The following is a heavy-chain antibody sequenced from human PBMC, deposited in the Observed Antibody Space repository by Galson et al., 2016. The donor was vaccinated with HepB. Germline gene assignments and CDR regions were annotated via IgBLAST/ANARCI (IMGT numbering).Heavy chain of an antibody. CDR1: GFTFSSYS. CDR2: LSSSSSYI. D-gene: IGHD1-26*01. J-gene: IGHJ4*02. CDR3: ARGDIVGAIFDY. V-gene: IGHV3-21*01. Sequence: SLRLSCAASGFTFSSYSMNWVRKAPGEGLEWVSFLSSSSSYIYYADSVKGRFTISRDNAKNSLYLQMNSLRAEDTAVYYCARGDIVGAIFDYWGQGTLVTVSS.